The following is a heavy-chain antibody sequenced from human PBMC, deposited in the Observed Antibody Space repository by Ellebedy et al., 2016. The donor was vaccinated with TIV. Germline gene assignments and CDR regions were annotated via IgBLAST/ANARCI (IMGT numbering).Heavy chain of an antibody. CDR1: GFPFSISW. V-gene: IGHV3-74*01. Sequence: GESLKISXAASGFPFSISWMHWVRQVPGKGLVWVSRIESDGISTTYADSVKGRFSISRDNAKKTLYLQMNSLRAEDTAVYYCAKDYYGAIDYWGQGTLVTVSS. CDR3: AKDYYGAIDY. CDR2: IESDGIST. J-gene: IGHJ4*02. D-gene: IGHD3-22*01.